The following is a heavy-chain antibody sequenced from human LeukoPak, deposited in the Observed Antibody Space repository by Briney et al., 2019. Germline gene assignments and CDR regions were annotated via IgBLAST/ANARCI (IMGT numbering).Heavy chain of an antibody. Sequence: SETLSLTCAVYDGSFSGYYWSWIRQPPGKGLEWIGEINHSGSTNYNPSLKSRVTISLDTSKNQFSLRLSSVTAADTAVYYCARVYTGSSWDYYYYMDVWGKGTTVTVSS. CDR3: ARVYTGSSWDYYYYMDV. CDR2: INHSGST. CDR1: DGSFSGYY. J-gene: IGHJ6*03. V-gene: IGHV4-34*01. D-gene: IGHD6-13*01.